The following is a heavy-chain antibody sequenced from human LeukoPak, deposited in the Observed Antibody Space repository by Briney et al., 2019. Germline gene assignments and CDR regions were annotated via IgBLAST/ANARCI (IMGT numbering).Heavy chain of an antibody. CDR2: ISSSSSYI. CDR1: GFTFSSYS. D-gene: IGHD3-3*01. V-gene: IGHV3-21*01. J-gene: IGHJ4*02. CDR3: ARVTLRFLEWSS. Sequence: NPGGSLRLSCAASGFTFSSYSMNWVRQAPGKGLEWVSSISSSSSYIHYADSVKGRFTISRDNAKNSLYLQMNSLRAEDTAVYYCARVTLRFLEWSSWGQGTLVTVSS.